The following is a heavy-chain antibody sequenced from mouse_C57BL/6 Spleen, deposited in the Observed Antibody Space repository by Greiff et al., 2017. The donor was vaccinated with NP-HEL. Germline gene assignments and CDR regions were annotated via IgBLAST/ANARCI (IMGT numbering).Heavy chain of an antibody. D-gene: IGHD1-1*01. Sequence: VQLQQSGAELVRPGTSVKVSCKASGYAFTNYLIEWVKQRPGQGLEWIGVINPGSGGTNYNEKFKGKATLTADKSSSTAYMQLSSLTSEDSAVYFCARGRDYYGSSLDYWGQGTTLTVSS. CDR2: INPGSGGT. V-gene: IGHV1-54*01. CDR1: GYAFTNYL. CDR3: ARGRDYYGSSLDY. J-gene: IGHJ2*01.